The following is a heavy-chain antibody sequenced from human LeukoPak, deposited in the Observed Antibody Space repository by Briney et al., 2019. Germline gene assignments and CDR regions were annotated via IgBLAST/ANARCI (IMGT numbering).Heavy chain of an antibody. V-gene: IGHV1-3*01. D-gene: IGHD5-12*01. CDR2: INAGNGNT. Sequence: VASVKVSCKASGYTFTTYAIHWVRQAPGQRLEWMGWINAGNGNTKYSQRFQGRVAITRDTSATTVYMDLRSLTSEDTAVYYCARGYSGYDVLVYWGQGTLVTVSS. J-gene: IGHJ4*02. CDR3: ARGYSGYDVLVY. CDR1: GYTFTTYA.